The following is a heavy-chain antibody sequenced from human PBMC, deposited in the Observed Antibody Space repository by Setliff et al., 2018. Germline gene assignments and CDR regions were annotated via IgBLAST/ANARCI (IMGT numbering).Heavy chain of an antibody. D-gene: IGHD2-2*01. Sequence: VASVKVSCKASGYTFTNYGFTWVRQAPGQGLEWMGMIITNTGKTSYPKKFQGRVTMTTDTYTGTGYMELRSLTSDDTAVYFCARFGGSCSSSSCYASDLWGQGAMVTVSS. V-gene: IGHV1-18*01. CDR2: IITNTGKT. J-gene: IGHJ3*01. CDR1: GYTFTNYG. CDR3: ARFGGSCSSSSCYASDL.